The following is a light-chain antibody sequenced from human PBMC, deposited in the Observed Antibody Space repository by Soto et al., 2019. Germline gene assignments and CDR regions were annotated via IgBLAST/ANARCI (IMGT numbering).Light chain of an antibody. J-gene: IGKJ4*01. CDR2: DAS. Sequence: EIVLTQFPATLSLSPGERATISCRASQSVSNYLAWYQQKPGQAPRLLIYDASSRATGIPARFSGSGSGTDFTLTISGLGPEDFAVYFCQQRGNWPLNTFGGGTKVDIK. CDR1: QSVSNY. CDR3: QQRGNWPLNT. V-gene: IGKV3-11*01.